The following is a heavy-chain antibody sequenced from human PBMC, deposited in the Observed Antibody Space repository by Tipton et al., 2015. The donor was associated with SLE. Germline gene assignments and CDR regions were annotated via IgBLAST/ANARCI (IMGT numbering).Heavy chain of an antibody. J-gene: IGHJ4*02. Sequence: SLRLSCAASGFTFSSYGMHWVRQAPGKGLEWVAFIRYDGSNKYYADSAKGRFTISRDNSKNTLYLQMNSLRAEDTAVYYCAKVSYYYDSSGYYFDYWGQGTLVTVSS. V-gene: IGHV3-30*02. CDR2: IRYDGSNK. CDR3: AKVSYYYDSSGYYFDY. CDR1: GFTFSSYG. D-gene: IGHD3-22*01.